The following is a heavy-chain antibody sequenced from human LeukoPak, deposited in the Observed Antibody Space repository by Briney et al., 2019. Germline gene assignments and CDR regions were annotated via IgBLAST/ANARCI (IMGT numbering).Heavy chain of an antibody. CDR3: ARRPRRYSSSWYHFDY. D-gene: IGHD6-13*01. Sequence: SETLSLTCAVYGGSFSGYYWSWIRQPPGKGLEWIGEINHSGSTNYNPSLKSRVTISVDTSKNQFSLKLSSVTAADTAVYYCARRPRRYSSSWYHFDYWGQGTLSPSPQ. J-gene: IGHJ4*02. CDR1: GGSFSGYY. V-gene: IGHV4-34*01. CDR2: INHSGST.